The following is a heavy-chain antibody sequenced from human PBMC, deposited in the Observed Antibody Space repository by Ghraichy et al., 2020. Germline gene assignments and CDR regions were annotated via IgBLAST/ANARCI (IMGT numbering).Heavy chain of an antibody. Sequence: GGSLRLSCAASGFTFSSYAMSWVRQAPGKGLEWVSAISGSGGSTYYADSVKGRFTISRDNSKNTLYLQMNSLRAEDTAVYYCAKPTPPTYCSGGSCYPDLYYYYGMDVWGQGTTVTVSS. D-gene: IGHD2-15*01. V-gene: IGHV3-23*01. CDR1: GFTFSSYA. CDR3: AKPTPPTYCSGGSCYPDLYYYYGMDV. J-gene: IGHJ6*02. CDR2: ISGSGGST.